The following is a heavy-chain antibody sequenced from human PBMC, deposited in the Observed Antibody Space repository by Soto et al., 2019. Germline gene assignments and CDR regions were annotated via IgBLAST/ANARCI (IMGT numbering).Heavy chain of an antibody. CDR1: GFTFSSYA. J-gene: IGHJ4*02. V-gene: IGHV3-23*01. CDR3: AKGKQEAGTSGYYFDY. CDR2: ISGSGGST. D-gene: IGHD6-19*01. Sequence: PGGSLRLSCAASGFTFSSYAMSWVRQAPGKGLEWVSAISGSGGSTYYADSVKGRFTISRDNSKNTLYLQMNSLRAEDTAVYYCAKGKQEAGTSGYYFDYWGQGTLVTVSS.